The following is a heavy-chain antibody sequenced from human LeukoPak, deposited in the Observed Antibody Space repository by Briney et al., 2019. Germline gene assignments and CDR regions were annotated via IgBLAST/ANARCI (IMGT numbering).Heavy chain of an antibody. D-gene: IGHD6-19*01. CDR2: INPNSGGT. CDR3: ARGGQWLDLDY. CDR1: GYTFTSYA. J-gene: IGHJ4*02. V-gene: IGHV1-2*04. Sequence: GSVKVSCKASGYTFTSYAMNWVRQAPGQGLGWMGWINPNSGGTNYAQKFQGWVTMTRDTSISTAYMELSRLRSDDTAVYYCARGGQWLDLDYWGQGTLVTVSS.